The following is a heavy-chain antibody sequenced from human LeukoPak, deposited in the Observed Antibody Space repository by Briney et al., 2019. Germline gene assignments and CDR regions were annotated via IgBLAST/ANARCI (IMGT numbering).Heavy chain of an antibody. Sequence: SVTVSCKASGGTFSSYAISWVRQAPGQGLEWMGGIIPIFGTANYAQKFQGRVTITADESTSTAYMELSSLRSEDTAVYYCARGRYDSSGYRFDYWGQGTPVTVSS. D-gene: IGHD3-22*01. J-gene: IGHJ4*02. CDR2: IIPIFGTA. CDR1: GGTFSSYA. V-gene: IGHV1-69*13. CDR3: ARGRYDSSGYRFDY.